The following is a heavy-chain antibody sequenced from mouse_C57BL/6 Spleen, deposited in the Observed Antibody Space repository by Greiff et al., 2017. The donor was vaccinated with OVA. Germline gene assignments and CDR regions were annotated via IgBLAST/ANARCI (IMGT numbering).Heavy chain of an antibody. CDR3: ASYYGSSYDWYFDV. CDR1: GYSITSGYY. CDR2: ISYDGSN. D-gene: IGHD1-1*01. Sequence: EVQLVESGPGLVKPSQSLSLTCSVTGYSITSGYYWNWIRQFPGNKLEWMGYISYDGSNNYNPSLKNRISITRDTSKNQFFLKLNSVTTEDTATYYCASYYGSSYDWYFDVWGTGTTVTVSS. V-gene: IGHV3-6*01. J-gene: IGHJ1*03.